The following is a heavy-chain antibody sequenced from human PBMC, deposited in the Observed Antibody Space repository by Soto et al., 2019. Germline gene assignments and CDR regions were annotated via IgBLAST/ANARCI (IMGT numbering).Heavy chain of an antibody. V-gene: IGHV3-9*01. CDR1: GFTFDDYA. CDR2: ISWDSGTL. CDR3: AQGRYPTMVSPLDQ. Sequence: EVQLVESGGGLVQPGRSLRLSCAASGFTFDDYAMHWVRQVPGKGLEWISGISWDSGTLGYADSVKGRFIISRDDAKKSLFLQMNSLRGEDTALYYCAQGRYPTMVSPLDQWGQGTLVTVSS. J-gene: IGHJ5*02. D-gene: IGHD1-1*01.